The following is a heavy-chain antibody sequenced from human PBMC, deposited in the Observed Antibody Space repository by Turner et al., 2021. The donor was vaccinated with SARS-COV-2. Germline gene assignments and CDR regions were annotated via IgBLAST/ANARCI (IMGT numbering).Heavy chain of an antibody. V-gene: IGHV3-53*01. CDR3: ARDLMEVGGMDV. Sequence: EVQLVESGGGLIQPGGYRGLSCAAAGFTFRSNYMSWVRRAPGKGLEWVSVIYSGGSTYYVDSVKGRFTISRDNSKNTLYLQMNSLRAEDTAVYYCARDLMEVGGMDVWGQGTTVTVSS. CDR1: GFTFRSNY. J-gene: IGHJ6*02. D-gene: IGHD3-3*01. CDR2: IYSGGST.